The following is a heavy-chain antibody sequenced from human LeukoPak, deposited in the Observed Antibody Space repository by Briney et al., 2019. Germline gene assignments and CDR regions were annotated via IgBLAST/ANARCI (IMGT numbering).Heavy chain of an antibody. CDR1: GNTFTNYG. D-gene: IGHD3-3*01. Sequence: ASVKVSCKASGNTFTNYGISWVRQAPGQGLEWMGWISIYNGNTDYAQKLRGRVTMTTDTSTSTAYMELRSLRSDDTAVYYCARITYDFWSGYYMPDDPWGQGTLVTVSS. CDR2: ISIYNGNT. CDR3: ARITYDFWSGYYMPDDP. V-gene: IGHV1-18*01. J-gene: IGHJ5*02.